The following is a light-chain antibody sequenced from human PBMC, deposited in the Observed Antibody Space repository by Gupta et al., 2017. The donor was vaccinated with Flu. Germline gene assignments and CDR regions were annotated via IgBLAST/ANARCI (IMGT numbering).Light chain of an antibody. V-gene: IGLV2-8*01. CDR3: SSYAGSNNLGV. CDR2: EVS. J-gene: IGLJ3*02. Sequence: QSALTQPHSAPGSPGQSVTISCTGTSSDVGGYNYVSWYQQHPGKAPKLMIYEVSKRPSGVPDRFSGSKSGNTASLTVSGLQAEDEADYYCSSYAGSNNLGVFGGGTKLTVL. CDR1: SSDVGGYNY.